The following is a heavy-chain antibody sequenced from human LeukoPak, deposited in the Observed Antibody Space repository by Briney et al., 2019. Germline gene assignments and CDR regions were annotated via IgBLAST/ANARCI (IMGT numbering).Heavy chain of an antibody. J-gene: IGHJ4*02. Sequence: GGSLRLSCAASRFTFSDHYMDWVRQAPGKELEWVGRTRNKANSYTTEYAASVKGRFIISRDDSENSLYLQMNSLKTEDTAVYYCARAPTGTAIDYWGQGTLVTVSS. D-gene: IGHD1-1*01. CDR3: ARAPTGTAIDY. CDR1: RFTFSDHY. V-gene: IGHV3-72*01. CDR2: TRNKANSYTT.